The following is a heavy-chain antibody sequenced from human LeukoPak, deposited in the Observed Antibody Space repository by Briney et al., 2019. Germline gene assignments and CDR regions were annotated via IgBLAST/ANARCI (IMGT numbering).Heavy chain of an antibody. D-gene: IGHD6-13*01. V-gene: IGHV3-23*01. CDR3: AKDRPYSSSWYGAGDY. Sequence: GGSLRLSCAASGFTFSSYGMSWVRQAPGKGLEWVSGISGSGGSTYYADSVKGRFTISRDNSKNTLYLRMNSLRAEDTAVYYCAKDRPYSSSWYGAGDYWGQGTLVTVSS. CDR2: ISGSGGST. CDR1: GFTFSSYG. J-gene: IGHJ4*02.